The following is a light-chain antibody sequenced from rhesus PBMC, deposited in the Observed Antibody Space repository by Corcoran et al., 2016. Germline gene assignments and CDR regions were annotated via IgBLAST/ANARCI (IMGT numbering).Light chain of an antibody. Sequence: DIQMTQSPSSLYASVGDTVTITCRASQGISSYLAWYQQKPGKAPKPLIYYASNLESGVPSRFRGSGSGTEFTLTTSSLQPEDLATYYCQQYNSAPYSFGQGTKVEIK. CDR3: QQYNSAPYS. CDR2: YAS. V-gene: IGKV1-37*01. CDR1: QGISSY. J-gene: IGKJ2*01.